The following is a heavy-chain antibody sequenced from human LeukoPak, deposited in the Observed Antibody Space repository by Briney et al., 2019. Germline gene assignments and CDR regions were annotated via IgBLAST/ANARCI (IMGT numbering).Heavy chain of an antibody. CDR2: ISSSSSYI. V-gene: IGHV3-21*01. D-gene: IGHD6-19*01. Sequence: GGSLRVSCAASGFTFSSYSMNWVRQAPGKGLEWVSSISSSSSYIYYADSVKGRFIISRDNAKNSLYLQMNSLRAGDTAVYYCARQRETAVAGTGFDYWGQGTLVTVSS. CDR3: ARQRETAVAGTGFDY. J-gene: IGHJ4*02. CDR1: GFTFSSYS.